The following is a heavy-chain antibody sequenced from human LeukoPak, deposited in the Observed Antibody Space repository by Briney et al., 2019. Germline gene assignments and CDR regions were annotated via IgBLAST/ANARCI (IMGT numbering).Heavy chain of an antibody. CDR1: GGSISSGGYS. J-gene: IGHJ4*02. CDR2: IYHSGST. CDR3: ASGYCSGGSCYPYDY. D-gene: IGHD2-15*01. V-gene: IGHV4-30-2*01. Sequence: PSETLSLTCAVSGGSISSGGYSWSWIRQPPGKGLEWIGYIYHSGSTYYNPSLKSRVTISVDRSKNQFSLKLSSVTAADTAVYYCASGYCSGGSCYPYDYWGQGTLVTVSS.